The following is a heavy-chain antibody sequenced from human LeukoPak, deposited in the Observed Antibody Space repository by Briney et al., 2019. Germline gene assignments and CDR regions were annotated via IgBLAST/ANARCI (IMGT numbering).Heavy chain of an antibody. CDR2: LYPGDSDI. J-gene: IGHJ4*02. Sequence: GESLKISCKGPGYNFNSFWIGWVRQMPGKGPEWMVILYPGDSDIKYGPSFEGQVTISADKSNSTAYLQWSSLKASDTAMYYCARRSSSGGYYFDYWGQGTLVTVSS. CDR1: GYNFNSFW. V-gene: IGHV5-51*01. D-gene: IGHD3-16*01. CDR3: ARRSSSGGYYFDY.